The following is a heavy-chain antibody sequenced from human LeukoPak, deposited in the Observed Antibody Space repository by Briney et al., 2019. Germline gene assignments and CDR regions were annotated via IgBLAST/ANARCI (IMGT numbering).Heavy chain of an antibody. CDR3: ARIAPGYSATRPGDY. CDR2: IVVGSGNT. D-gene: IGHD5-12*01. J-gene: IGHJ4*02. Sequence: GASVKVSCKASGFTFTSSAMQWVRQARGQRLEWIGWIVVGSGNTNYAQKFQERVTITRDMSTSTAYMELRSLRSDDTAVYYCARIAPGYSATRPGDYWGQGTLVTVSS. V-gene: IGHV1-58*02. CDR1: GFTFTSSA.